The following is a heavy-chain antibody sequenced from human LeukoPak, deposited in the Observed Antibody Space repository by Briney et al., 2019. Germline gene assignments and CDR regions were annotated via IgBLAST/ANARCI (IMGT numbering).Heavy chain of an antibody. CDR2: INHSGST. CDR1: GGSFSGYY. CDR3: ARAVTSSSSWYKWVNWFDP. Sequence: SETLSLTCAVYGGSFSGYYWSWIRQPPGKGLEWIGEINHSGSTNYNPSLKSRVTISVDTSKNQFSLKLSSVTAADTAVNYCARAVTSSSSWYKWVNWFDPWGQGTLVTVSS. J-gene: IGHJ5*02. D-gene: IGHD6-13*01. V-gene: IGHV4-34*01.